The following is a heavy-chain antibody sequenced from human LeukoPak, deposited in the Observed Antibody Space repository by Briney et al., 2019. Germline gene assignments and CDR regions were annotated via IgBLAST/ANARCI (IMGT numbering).Heavy chain of an antibody. V-gene: IGHV3-30*03. J-gene: IGHJ4*02. CDR3: AREPSGYEFLDY. Sequence: PGRSLRLSCAASGFTFSAFGMHWVRQAPGKGLEWVAVISYDGSNKYYADSVKGRFTISRDNSKNTLYLQMNSLRAEDTAVYYCAREPSGYEFLDYWGQGTLVTVSS. D-gene: IGHD5-12*01. CDR1: GFTFSAFG. CDR2: ISYDGSNK.